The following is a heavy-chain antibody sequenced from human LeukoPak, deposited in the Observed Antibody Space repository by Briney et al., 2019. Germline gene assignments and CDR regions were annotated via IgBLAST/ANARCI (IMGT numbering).Heavy chain of an antibody. Sequence: PGGSLRLSCAASGFTFSDHYMDWVRKAPGKGLEWVGRTRNKANSYTTEYAASVKGRFTISRDDSKNSLYLQMNSLKTEDTAVYYCARGPGGYYYDSSGYSFYYYYYMDVWGKGTTVTVSS. CDR3: ARGPGGYYYDSSGYSFYYYYYMDV. J-gene: IGHJ6*03. D-gene: IGHD3-22*01. V-gene: IGHV3-72*01. CDR2: TRNKANSYTT. CDR1: GFTFSDHY.